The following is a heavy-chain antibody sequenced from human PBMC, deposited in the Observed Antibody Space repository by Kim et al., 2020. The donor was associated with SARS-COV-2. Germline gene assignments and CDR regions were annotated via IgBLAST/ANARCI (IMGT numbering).Heavy chain of an antibody. Sequence: SETLSLTCTVSGGSISSSSYYWGWIRQPPGKGLEWIGSIYYSGSTYYNPSLKSRVTISVDTSKNQFSLKLSSVTAADTAVYYCARRGSSMDWYFDLWGRGTLVTVSS. CDR1: GGSISSSSYY. CDR3: ARRGSSMDWYFDL. V-gene: IGHV4-39*01. D-gene: IGHD6-6*01. J-gene: IGHJ2*01. CDR2: IYYSGST.